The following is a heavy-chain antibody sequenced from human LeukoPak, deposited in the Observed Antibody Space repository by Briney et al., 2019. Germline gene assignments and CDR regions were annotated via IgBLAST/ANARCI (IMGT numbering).Heavy chain of an antibody. CDR3: ARRCTGGDCYSEP. J-gene: IGHJ5*02. CDR1: GFTFSTYA. D-gene: IGHD2-8*02. Sequence: GGSLRLSCEASGFTFSTYAMSWVRQAPGKGLEWVSVIRDGGDTYYADSVKGRFTISRDNAKNTLHLQMNSLRAEDTAVYFCARRCTGGDCYSEPWGQGTLVTVSS. CDR2: IRDGGDT. V-gene: IGHV3-23*01.